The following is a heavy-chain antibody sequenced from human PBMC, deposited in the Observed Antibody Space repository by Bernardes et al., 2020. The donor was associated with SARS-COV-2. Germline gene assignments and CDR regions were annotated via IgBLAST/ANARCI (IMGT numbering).Heavy chain of an antibody. J-gene: IGHJ4*02. CDR3: ARVLSSVYAVYFDY. CDR1: GYTFTGYY. Sequence: ASVKVSCKASGYTFTGYYMHWVRQAPGQGLEWMGWINPNSGGTKYAQKFQGRATMTSDTSISTAYMELNRLTSDDTAVYYCARVLSSVYAVYFDYWGQGTLVTVSS. D-gene: IGHD2-8*01. CDR2: INPNSGGT. V-gene: IGHV1-2*02.